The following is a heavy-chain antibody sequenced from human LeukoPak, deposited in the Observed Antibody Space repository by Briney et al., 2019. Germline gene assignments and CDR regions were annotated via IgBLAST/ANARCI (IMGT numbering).Heavy chain of an antibody. D-gene: IGHD3-9*01. CDR3: RRGGEILTQYIHIVR. CDR1: GYSFTSYD. Sequence: ASVKLSCKASGYSFTSYDMNWVRQAPGQGLEWMGYMNASTGDTGVTQKFQGRVTMTRHPSINTAYMELTSLRSEDTAVYFCRRGGEILTQYIHIVRWGQGTLVSVSS. J-gene: IGHJ4*02. CDR2: MNASTGDT. V-gene: IGHV1-8*01.